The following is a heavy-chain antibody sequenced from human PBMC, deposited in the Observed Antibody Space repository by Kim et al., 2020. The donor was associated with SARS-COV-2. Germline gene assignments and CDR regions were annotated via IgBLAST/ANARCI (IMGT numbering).Heavy chain of an antibody. CDR2: ISGNGGTA. Sequence: GGSLRLSCAASGFTFNNYAMSWVRQAPGKGLDWVSGISGNGGTADFADSVKGRFTISSDNSKNTMCLQMNSLRAEDTAVDYCARAVQYCRGGACYGLYY. CDR3: ARAVQYCRGGACYGLYY. D-gene: IGHD2-15*01. J-gene: IGHJ6*01. V-gene: IGHV3-23*01. CDR1: GFTFNNYA.